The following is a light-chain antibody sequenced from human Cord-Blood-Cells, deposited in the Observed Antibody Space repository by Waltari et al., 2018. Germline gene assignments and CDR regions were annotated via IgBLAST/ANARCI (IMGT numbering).Light chain of an antibody. CDR2: QDS. CDR1: KLGDKY. CDR3: QAWDSSTHVV. J-gene: IGLJ2*01. V-gene: IGLV3-1*01. Sequence: SYEXTQPPSVSVSPGQTAXITXSGDKLGDKYACWYQQKPGQSPVLVIYQDSKRPSGIPARFSGSNSGNTATLTISGTQAMDEADYYCQAWDSSTHVVFGGGTKLTVL.